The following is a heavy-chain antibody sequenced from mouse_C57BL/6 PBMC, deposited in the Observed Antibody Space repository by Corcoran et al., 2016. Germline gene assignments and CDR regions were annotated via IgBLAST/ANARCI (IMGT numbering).Heavy chain of an antibody. D-gene: IGHD2-4*01. Sequence: EVQLQQSGPELVKPGASVKIPCKASGYTFTDYNMDWVKQSHGKSLAWIGDINPNNGGTIYNQKFKGKATLTVDKSSSPAYMELRSLTSDDTAVYYFARDNYYYDADWYFDVWGTGTTVTVSS. V-gene: IGHV1-18*01. CDR2: INPNNGGT. J-gene: IGHJ1*03. CDR3: ARDNYYYDADWYFDV. CDR1: GYTFTDYN.